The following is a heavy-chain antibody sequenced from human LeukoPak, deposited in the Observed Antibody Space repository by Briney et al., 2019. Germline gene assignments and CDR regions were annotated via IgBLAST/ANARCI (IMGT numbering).Heavy chain of an antibody. V-gene: IGHV3-23*01. Sequence: GGTLRLSCAASGFTFSYYGMNWVRQAPGKGLEWVSGISGSGDRTYYEDSVKGRFTISRDNSKNTLYLQMNSLRAEDTAVYYCARGRGLGELAVASFDSWGQGILVTVSS. CDR2: ISGSGDRT. CDR1: GFTFSYYG. CDR3: ARGRGLGELAVASFDS. J-gene: IGHJ4*02. D-gene: IGHD6-19*01.